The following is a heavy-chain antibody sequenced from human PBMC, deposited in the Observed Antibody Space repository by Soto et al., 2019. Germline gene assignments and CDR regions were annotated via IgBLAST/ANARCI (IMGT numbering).Heavy chain of an antibody. CDR1: GFTFSSYD. CDR3: ARAAPYCSSTSCYSLPENNWFDP. CDR2: IGTAGDT. V-gene: IGHV3-13*01. D-gene: IGHD2-2*01. Sequence: GGSLRLSCAASGFTFSSYDMHWVRQATGKGLEWVSAIGTAGDTYYPGSVKGRFTISRENAKNSLYLQMNSLRAEDTAVYYCARAAPYCSSTSCYSLPENNWFDPWGQGTLVTVSS. J-gene: IGHJ5*02.